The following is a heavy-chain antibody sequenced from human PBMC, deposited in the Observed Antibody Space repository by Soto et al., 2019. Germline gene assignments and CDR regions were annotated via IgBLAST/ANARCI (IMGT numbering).Heavy chain of an antibody. CDR2: IYWDDDK. D-gene: IGHD3-10*01. V-gene: IGHV2-5*02. CDR3: AHRRSGPLNGEFGEI. Sequence: QITLKESGPTLVKPTQTLTLTCTFSGFSLSTSGVGVGWIRQPPGKVLEWLALIYWDDDKRYSPSLKSRLTITKDTSKNQVVLTMTNMDPVDTATYYCAHRRSGPLNGEFGEIWGKGTTVTVSS. CDR1: GFSLSTSGVG. J-gene: IGHJ6*04.